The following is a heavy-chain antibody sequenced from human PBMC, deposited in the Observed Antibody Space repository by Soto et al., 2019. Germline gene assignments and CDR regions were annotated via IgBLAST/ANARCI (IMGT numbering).Heavy chain of an antibody. V-gene: IGHV1-18*01. CDR1: GYTFTSYG. D-gene: IGHD2-15*01. CDR3: ARRYCSGGSCSYWGLGFDP. J-gene: IGHJ5*02. CDR2: ISAYNGNT. Sequence: ASVKVSCKASGYTFTSYGISWVRQAPGRGLEWMGWISAYNGNTNYAQKLQGRVTMTTDTSTSTAYMELRSLRSDDTAVYYCARRYCSGGSCSYWGLGFDPWGQGTLVTVSS.